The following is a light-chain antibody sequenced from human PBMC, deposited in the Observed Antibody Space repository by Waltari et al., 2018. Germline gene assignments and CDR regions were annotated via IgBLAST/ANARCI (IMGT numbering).Light chain of an antibody. CDR2: WAS. J-gene: IGKJ1*01. Sequence: DTVLTQSPDSLAVSLGERAHINCKSSQSLFYSPNNKNFLAWYQQKSGQPPKLLIYWASTRESGVPDRFSGSESGTDFTLTISSLQAEDVAVYYCQQYSTFPVTFGQGTKVEIK. CDR3: QQYSTFPVT. CDR1: QSLFYSPNNKNF. V-gene: IGKV4-1*01.